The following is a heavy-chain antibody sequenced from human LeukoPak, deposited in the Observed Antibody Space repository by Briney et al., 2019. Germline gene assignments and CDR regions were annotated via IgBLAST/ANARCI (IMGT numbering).Heavy chain of an antibody. J-gene: IGHJ3*02. CDR3: ARQDLRWYGSGIRSAFDI. CDR1: GYTFTSYY. Sequence: ASVKVSCKASGYTFTSYYMHWVRQAPGQGLEWMGIINLSGGSTSYAQKFQGRVTMTRDTSTSTVYMELSSLRSEDTAVYYCARQDLRWYGSGIRSAFDIWGQGTMVTVSS. CDR2: INLSGGST. D-gene: IGHD3-10*01. V-gene: IGHV1-46*01.